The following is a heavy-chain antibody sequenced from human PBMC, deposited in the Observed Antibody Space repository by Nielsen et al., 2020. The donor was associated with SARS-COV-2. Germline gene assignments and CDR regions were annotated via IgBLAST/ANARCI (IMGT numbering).Heavy chain of an antibody. J-gene: IGHJ4*02. CDR1: GFTVSSNY. CDR3: ASRGDYGDFFFDY. CDR2: IYSGGST. Sequence: GGSLRLSCAASGFTVSSNYMSWVRQAPGKGLEWVSVIYSGGSTYYADSVKGRFTISRHNSKNTLYLQMNSLRAEDTAVYYCASRGDYGDFFFDYWGQGTLVTVSS. D-gene: IGHD4-17*01. V-gene: IGHV3-53*04.